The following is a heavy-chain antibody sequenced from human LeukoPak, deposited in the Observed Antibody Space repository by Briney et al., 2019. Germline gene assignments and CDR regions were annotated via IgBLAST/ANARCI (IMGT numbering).Heavy chain of an antibody. CDR2: IIPILGIA. V-gene: IGHV1-69*04. D-gene: IGHD3-3*01. CDR1: GYTFTSYG. J-gene: IGHJ4*02. CDR3: ASHTYYDFWSGPFDY. Sequence: SVKVSCKASGYTFTSYGISWVRQAPGQGLEWMGRIIPILGIANYAQKFQGRVTITADKSTSTAYMELSSLRSEDTAVYYCASHTYYDFWSGPFDYWGQGTLVTVSS.